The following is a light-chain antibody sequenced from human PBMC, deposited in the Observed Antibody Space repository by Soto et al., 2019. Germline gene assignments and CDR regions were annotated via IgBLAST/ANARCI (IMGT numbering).Light chain of an antibody. V-gene: IGLV2-8*01. J-gene: IGLJ1*01. CDR3: ASHAGTKLFV. CDR1: SSDVGFYNF. CDR2: EVT. Sequence: QSAQSHPRSACWSPGHSLTIACTGTSSDVGFYNFVSWYQQRPGKAPKLVIYEVTKRPSGVPDRFSGSKSGSTASLTVSGLQADDAADSYCASHAGTKLFVLGSGTKV.